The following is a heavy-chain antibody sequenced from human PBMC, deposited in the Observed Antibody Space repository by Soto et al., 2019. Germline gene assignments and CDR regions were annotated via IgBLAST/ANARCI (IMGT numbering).Heavy chain of an antibody. CDR3: ACLRYCYGSGSCSSFDI. V-gene: IGHV2-5*01. CDR2: IYWNDDT. Sequence: QITLKESGPTLVKPTQTLTLTCTFSGFSLSTSGVGVGWIRQPPGKALEWLALIYWNDDTRYSPSLKSRPTITKDTSKNQVVLTMTNMDPVDTATYYCACLRYCYGSGSCSSFDICGQGTMVTVSS. CDR1: GFSLSTSGVG. D-gene: IGHD3-10*01. J-gene: IGHJ3*02.